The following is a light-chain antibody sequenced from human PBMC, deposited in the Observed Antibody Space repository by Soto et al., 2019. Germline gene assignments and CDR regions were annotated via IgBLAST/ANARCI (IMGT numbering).Light chain of an antibody. CDR3: MQTAHWPYT. CDR1: QSLVYADGNTY. CDR2: KVF. J-gene: IGKJ2*01. Sequence: DVVMTQSPLSLPVTLGQSASISCTSSQSLVYADGNTYLNWLQQRPGQSPRRLIYKVFNRDSGVPDRFSDSASGSEFTLTISRVGAEDIGVYYCMQTAHWPYTFGRGTKLEIK. V-gene: IGKV2-30*01.